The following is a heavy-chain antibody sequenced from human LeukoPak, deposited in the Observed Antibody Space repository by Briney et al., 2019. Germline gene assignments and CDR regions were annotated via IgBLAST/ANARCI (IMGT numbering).Heavy chain of an antibody. CDR3: ARVLYSSGWYYFDY. D-gene: IGHD6-19*01. J-gene: IGHJ4*02. Sequence: GGSLRLSCAASGFTFSSYWMHWVRQAPGKGLVWVSRINSDGSGTSYADSVKGRFTISRDNAKNTLYLQMNSLRAEDTAVYYCARVLYSSGWYYFDYWGQGTLVTVSS. CDR1: GFTFSSYW. V-gene: IGHV3-74*01. CDR2: INSDGSGT.